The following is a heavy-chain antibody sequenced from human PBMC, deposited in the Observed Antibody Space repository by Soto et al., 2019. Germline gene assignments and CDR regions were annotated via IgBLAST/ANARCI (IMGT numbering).Heavy chain of an antibody. J-gene: IGHJ4*02. CDR1: GFTFSSYT. Sequence: EVQLLESGGGLVKPGGSLRLSCAASGFTFSSYTMNWVRQAPGKGLEWVSSITSSSSAIYYADSVRGRFTISRDNAKNSLYLQMKSLRAEDAAVYYCARDPNTGTYHFNYWGQGTLVTVSS. CDR2: ITSSSSAI. V-gene: IGHV3-21*01. D-gene: IGHD1-1*01. CDR3: ARDPNTGTYHFNY.